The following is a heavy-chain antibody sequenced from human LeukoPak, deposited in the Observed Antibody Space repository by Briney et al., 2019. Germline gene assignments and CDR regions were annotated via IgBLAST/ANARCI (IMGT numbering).Heavy chain of an antibody. CDR2: INWNGGST. CDR3: AREEGGGSYGTCDY. V-gene: IGHV3-20*04. D-gene: IGHD1-26*01. CDR1: GFTFSDYY. Sequence: GGSLRLSCAASGFTFSDYYMSWIRQAPGKGLEWVSGINWNGGSTGYADSVKGRFTISRDNAKNSLYLQMNSLRAEDTALYYCAREEGGGSYGTCDYWGQGTLVTVSS. J-gene: IGHJ4*02.